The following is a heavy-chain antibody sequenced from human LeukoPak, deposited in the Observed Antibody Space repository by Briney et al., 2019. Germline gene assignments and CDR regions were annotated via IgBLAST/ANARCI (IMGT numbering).Heavy chain of an antibody. Sequence: PSETLSLTCTVSGGSISSYYWSWIRQPPGKGLEWIGYIYYSGSTNYNPSLKSRVTISVDTSKNQFPLKLSSVTAADTAVYYCARQRVYYDSSGYLYAFDIWGQGTMVTVSS. CDR3: ARQRVYYDSSGYLYAFDI. CDR1: GGSISSYY. CDR2: IYYSGST. D-gene: IGHD3-22*01. V-gene: IGHV4-59*08. J-gene: IGHJ3*02.